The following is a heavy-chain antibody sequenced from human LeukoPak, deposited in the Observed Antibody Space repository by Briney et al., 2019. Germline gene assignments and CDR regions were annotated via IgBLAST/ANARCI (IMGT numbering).Heavy chain of an antibody. CDR2: IRYDGSNK. V-gene: IGHV3-30*02. CDR1: GFTFSSYG. Sequence: GGSLRLSCAASGFTFSSYGMHWVRQAPGKGLEWVAFIRYDGSNKYYADSVKGRFTISRDNSKNTLYLQMNSLKTEDTAVYYCTTEFITMVRDLHEGGWYMDVWGKGTTVTISS. D-gene: IGHD3-10*01. CDR3: TTEFITMVRDLHEGGWYMDV. J-gene: IGHJ6*03.